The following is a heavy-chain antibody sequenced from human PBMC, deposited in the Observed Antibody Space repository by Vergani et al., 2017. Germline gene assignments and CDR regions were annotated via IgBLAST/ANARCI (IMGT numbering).Heavy chain of an antibody. D-gene: IGHD2-8*01. J-gene: IGHJ4*02. CDR1: GGSFSGYY. V-gene: IGHV4-34*01. CDR2: INHSGST. CDR3: ARGAEDIVLMVYSFDY. Sequence: QVQLQQWGAGLLKPSETLSLTCAVYGGSFSGYYWSWIRQPPGKGLEWIGEINHSGSTNYNPSLKSRVTISVDTSKNQFSLKLSSVTAADTAVYYCARGAEDIVLMVYSFDYWAREPWSPSPQ.